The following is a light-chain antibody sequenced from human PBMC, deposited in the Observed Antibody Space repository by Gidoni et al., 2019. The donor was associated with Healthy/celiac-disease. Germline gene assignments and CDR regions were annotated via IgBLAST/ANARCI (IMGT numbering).Light chain of an antibody. CDR2: WAS. CDR1: QSVLDSSNNKNY. Sequence: DIVMTQSPDSLAVSLGERATINCKSSQSVLDSSNNKNYLTWYQQKPGQPPKLLIYWASTRESGVPDLFSGSGSGTDFTLTISSLQAEDVAVYYCQQYYSTPWTFGQGTKVEIK. CDR3: QQYYSTPWT. V-gene: IGKV4-1*01. J-gene: IGKJ1*01.